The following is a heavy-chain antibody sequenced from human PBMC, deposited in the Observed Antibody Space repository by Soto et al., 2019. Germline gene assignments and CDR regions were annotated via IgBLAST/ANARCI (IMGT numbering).Heavy chain of an antibody. CDR1: GFTFSNYW. CDR2: IKQDGSEK. V-gene: IGHV3-7*01. CDR3: ARDRGYSGYDYGEWFDS. J-gene: IGHJ5*01. Sequence: GGSLRLSCAASGFTFSNYWMSWVRQAPGKGLEWVANIKQDGSEKYYVDSVKGRFTISRDNAKNSLYLQMNSLRAEDTAVYYCARDRGYSGYDYGEWFDSWGQGTLVTVSS. D-gene: IGHD5-12*01.